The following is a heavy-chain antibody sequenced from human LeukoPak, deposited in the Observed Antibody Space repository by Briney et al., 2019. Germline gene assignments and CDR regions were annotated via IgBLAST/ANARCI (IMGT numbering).Heavy chain of an antibody. CDR3: ATDRYYGTDY. J-gene: IGHJ4*02. Sequence: GGSLRLSCAASGFTFSSSSMNWVRQAPGKGLEWVSYITSSSSTIYYADPVKGRFTISRDNAQNSLYLQMNSLRDEDTAVYYCATDRYYGTDYWGQGTLVTVSS. D-gene: IGHD3-16*02. CDR1: GFTFSSSS. CDR2: ITSSSSTI. V-gene: IGHV3-48*02.